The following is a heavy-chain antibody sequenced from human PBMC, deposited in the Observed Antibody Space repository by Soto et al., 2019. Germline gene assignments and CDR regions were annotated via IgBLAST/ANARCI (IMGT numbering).Heavy chain of an antibody. D-gene: IGHD6-19*01. CDR2: INPNSGGT. V-gene: IGHV1-2*04. J-gene: IGHJ6*02. CDR1: GYTFTGYY. CDR3: ARNRLYSSGWSYYYYGMDG. Sequence: ASVKVSCKASGYTFTGYYMHWVRQAPGQGLEWMGWINPNSGGTNYAQKFQGWVTMTRDTSISTAYMELSRLRSDDTAVYYCARNRLYSSGWSYYYYGMDGWGQGTTVTVSS.